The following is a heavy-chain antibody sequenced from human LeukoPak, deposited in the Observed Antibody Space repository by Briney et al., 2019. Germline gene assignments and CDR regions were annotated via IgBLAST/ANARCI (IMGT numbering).Heavy chain of an antibody. Sequence: SEEVSSKASGGTFSSYAISWVRQAPGQGLEWMGGIIPIFGTANYAQKFQGRVTITADESTSTAYMELSSLRSEDTAVYYCARSRPYCGGDCYSARGYWYFDLWGRGTLVTVSS. J-gene: IGHJ2*01. D-gene: IGHD2-21*02. CDR3: ARSRPYCGGDCYSARGYWYFDL. CDR2: IIPIFGTA. V-gene: IGHV1-69*01. CDR1: GGTFSSYA.